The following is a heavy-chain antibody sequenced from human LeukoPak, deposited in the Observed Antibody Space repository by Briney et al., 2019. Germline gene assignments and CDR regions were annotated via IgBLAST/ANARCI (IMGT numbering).Heavy chain of an antibody. Sequence: GESLRLSCAASGFTFNNYAMSWVRQAPGKGLEWVSVITSSGGGTYYADSVKGRFTVSRDNSKNTLYLQMNSLRAEDTAVYYCAKVSDSGSYMVNYYFDDWGQGTLVTVSS. J-gene: IGHJ4*02. CDR1: GFTFNNYA. CDR3: AKVSDSGSYMVNYYFDD. D-gene: IGHD1-26*01. CDR2: ITSSGGGT. V-gene: IGHV3-23*01.